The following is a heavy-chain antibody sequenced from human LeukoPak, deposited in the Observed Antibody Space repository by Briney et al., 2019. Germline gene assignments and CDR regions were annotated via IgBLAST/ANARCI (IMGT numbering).Heavy chain of an antibody. CDR3: ARARGGNSPFDGMDV. Sequence: SETLSLTCTVSGGSVSSSDSYWGWIRQPPVKGLEWIANIYYSGSSYYSPSLRSRVTISLDTSKNQFSLKLSSVTAADTAVYYCARARGGNSPFDGMDVWGQGTTVTVSS. CDR2: IYYSGSS. CDR1: GGSVSSSDSY. D-gene: IGHD4-23*01. V-gene: IGHV4-39*07. J-gene: IGHJ6*02.